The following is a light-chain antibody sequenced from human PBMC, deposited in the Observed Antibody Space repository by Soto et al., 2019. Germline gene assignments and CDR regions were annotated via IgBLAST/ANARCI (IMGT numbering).Light chain of an antibody. CDR3: SSFTISSTGV. J-gene: IGLJ3*02. CDR2: EVT. V-gene: IGLV2-14*01. CDR1: SSDVGGLNY. Sequence: QSALTQPASVSGSPGQSITISCTGTSSDVGGLNYVSWYQHHPGNAPKLIIYEVTYRPSGVSDRFSGSKSDNTASLTISGLQTEDEADYFCSSFTISSTGVFGGGTKVTVL.